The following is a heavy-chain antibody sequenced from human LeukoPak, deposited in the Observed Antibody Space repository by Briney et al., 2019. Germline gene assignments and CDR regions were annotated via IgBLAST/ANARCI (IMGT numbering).Heavy chain of an antibody. CDR3: ARSTIYPSY. CDR1: GFTFSSYA. V-gene: IGHV3-30-3*01. J-gene: IGHJ4*02. Sequence: GGSLRLSCAASGFTFSSYAMHWVRQAPGKGLEWVAVISYDGSNKYYADSVKGRFTISRDNAKNSLYLQMNSLRAEDTAEYYCARSTIYPSYWGQGTLVTVSS. D-gene: IGHD1-1*01. CDR2: ISYDGSNK.